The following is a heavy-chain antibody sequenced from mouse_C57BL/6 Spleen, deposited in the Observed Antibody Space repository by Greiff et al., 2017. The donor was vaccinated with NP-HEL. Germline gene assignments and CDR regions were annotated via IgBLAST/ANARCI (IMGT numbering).Heavy chain of an antibody. Sequence: VQRVESGPELVKPGASVKISCKASGYTFTDYYINWVKQRPGQGLEWIGWIFPGSGSTYYNEKFKGKATLTVDKSSSTAYMLLSSLTSEDSAVYFCARGGGNLYWYFDVWGTGTTVTVSS. J-gene: IGHJ1*03. D-gene: IGHD2-1*01. CDR2: IFPGSGST. CDR3: ARGGGNLYWYFDV. CDR1: GYTFTDYY. V-gene: IGHV1-75*01.